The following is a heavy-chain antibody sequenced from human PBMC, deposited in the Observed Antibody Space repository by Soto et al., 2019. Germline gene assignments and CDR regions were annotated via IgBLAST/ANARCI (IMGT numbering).Heavy chain of an antibody. D-gene: IGHD3-10*01. CDR1: GFSLNTRGVG. CDR2: IYWDDDK. J-gene: IGHJ4*02. Sequence: QITLKESGPTLVKPTQTLTLTCTFSGFSLNTRGVGVGWIRQPPGKALEWLALIYWDDDKRYSPSLKSRLTITKDTSKNQVVLTMTNMDPVDTATYYCAVNYGSANYTDYWGQGNLVTVSS. CDR3: AVNYGSANYTDY. V-gene: IGHV2-5*02.